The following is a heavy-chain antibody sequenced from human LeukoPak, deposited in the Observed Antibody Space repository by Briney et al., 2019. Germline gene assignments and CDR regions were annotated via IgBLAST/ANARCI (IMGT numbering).Heavy chain of an antibody. CDR3: ARGGGATTLAKNWFDP. V-gene: IGHV1-2*02. Sequence: ASVKVSCKASGYTFTGYYMHWVRQAPGQGLEWTGWINPNSGGTNSARKFQGRVTMTRDTSISTAYMELSRLRSDDTAVYYCARGGGATTLAKNWFDPWGQGTLVTVSS. D-gene: IGHD1-26*01. CDR2: INPNSGGT. CDR1: GYTFTGYY. J-gene: IGHJ5*02.